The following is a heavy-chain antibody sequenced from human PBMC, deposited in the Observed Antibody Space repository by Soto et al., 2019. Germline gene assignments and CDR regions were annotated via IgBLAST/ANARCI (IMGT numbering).Heavy chain of an antibody. CDR1: GFTFRNYA. Sequence: GGSLRLSCAASGFTFRNYAMSWVRQAPGKGLEWVSGVSSGGDETYYADSVKGRFIISRDNSEKILSLEMNSLRAEDTAVYYCAKSRRFGNFYYYYGMDVWGQGTTVTVSS. CDR3: AKSRRFGNFYYYYGMDV. V-gene: IGHV3-23*01. CDR2: VSSGGDET. D-gene: IGHD3-10*01. J-gene: IGHJ6*02.